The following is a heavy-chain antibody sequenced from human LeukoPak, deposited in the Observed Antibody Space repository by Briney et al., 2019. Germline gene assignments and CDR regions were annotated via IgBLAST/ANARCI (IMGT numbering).Heavy chain of an antibody. CDR1: GFTFSSYA. Sequence: GGSLRLSCAASGFTFSSYAMSWVRQAPGKGLEWVSAISGGGGSTYYADSVKGRFTISIDNPKNTLYLQMNSLRAEDTAVDYCAKGLFPTGYSSGWYSKGFDYWGQGTLVTVSS. D-gene: IGHD6-19*01. CDR3: AKGLFPTGYSSGWYSKGFDY. J-gene: IGHJ4*02. CDR2: ISGGGGST. V-gene: IGHV3-23*01.